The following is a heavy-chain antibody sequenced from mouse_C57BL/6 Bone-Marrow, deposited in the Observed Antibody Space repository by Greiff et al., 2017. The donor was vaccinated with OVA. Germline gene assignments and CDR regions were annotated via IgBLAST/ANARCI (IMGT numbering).Heavy chain of an antibody. CDR3: ARRYPYFDV. J-gene: IGHJ1*03. CDR1: GFTFSDYY. D-gene: IGHD2-12*01. V-gene: IGHV5-12*01. CDR2: ISNGGGST. Sequence: DVMLVESGGGLVQPGGSLKLSCAASGFTFSDYYMYWVRQTPEKRLEWVAYISNGGGSTYYPDTVKGRFTISRDNAKNTLYLQMSRLKSEDTAMYYCARRYPYFDVWGTGTTVTVSS.